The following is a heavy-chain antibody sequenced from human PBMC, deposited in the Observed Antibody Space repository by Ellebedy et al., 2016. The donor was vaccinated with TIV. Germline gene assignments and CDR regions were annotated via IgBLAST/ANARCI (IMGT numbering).Heavy chain of an antibody. CDR3: ARHGRVAGTDY. D-gene: IGHD6-19*01. CDR1: GGSISSSSYY. CDR2: IDYSGSA. V-gene: IGHV4-39*01. Sequence: MPSETLSLTCTVSGGSISSSSYYRGWIRQAPGKGLEWTGSIDYSGSAYYNPSLKSRVTISVDTISVDTSKNQFSLKLSSVTAADTAVYYCARHGRVAGTDYWGQGTLVTVSS. J-gene: IGHJ4*02.